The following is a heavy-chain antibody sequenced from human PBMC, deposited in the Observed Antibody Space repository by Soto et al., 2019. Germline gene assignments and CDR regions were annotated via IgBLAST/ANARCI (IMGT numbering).Heavy chain of an antibody. CDR1: GYTFSNYG. J-gene: IGHJ5*02. D-gene: IGHD2-2*01. CDR2: ISLYSDGT. Sequence: QVQLVQSGGEVKRPGASVKVSCKTSGYTFSNYGITWVRQAPGQPLEWLGWISLYSDGTNYAQKFQCRVSMTKDTSTTTAYMELRSLRSDDTAVYCCARVVPGAEAWFGPWGQGTLVTVSS. CDR3: ARVVPGAEAWFGP. V-gene: IGHV1-18*01.